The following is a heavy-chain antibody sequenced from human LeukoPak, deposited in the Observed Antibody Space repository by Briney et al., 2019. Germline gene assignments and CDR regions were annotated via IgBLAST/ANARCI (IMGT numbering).Heavy chain of an antibody. V-gene: IGHV3-7*01. Sequence: GGSLRLSCAASGFTLSSYAMSWVRQTPGKGLEWVANIKEDGTKKYYVDSVKGRFTISRDNAENSLYLQMNSLRAEDTAVYYCARDAAGYDPWGQGTLVTVSS. D-gene: IGHD6-13*01. CDR3: ARDAAGYDP. CDR1: GFTLSSYA. CDR2: IKEDGTKK. J-gene: IGHJ5*02.